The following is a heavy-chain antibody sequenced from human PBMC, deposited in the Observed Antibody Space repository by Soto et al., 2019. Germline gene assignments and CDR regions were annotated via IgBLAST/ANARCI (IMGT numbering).Heavy chain of an antibody. D-gene: IGHD3-16*01. Sequence: PGXSLRLSCAASGFTVSTKYMSWVRQAPGKGLEWVSVIYSGGSTFYADSVRGRFTISRDNSKNTVNLQMNSLRAEDTAVYYCARDNWAADYCGQGTLVTVSS. J-gene: IGHJ4*02. CDR3: ARDNWAADY. V-gene: IGHV3-66*01. CDR1: GFTVSTKY. CDR2: IYSGGST.